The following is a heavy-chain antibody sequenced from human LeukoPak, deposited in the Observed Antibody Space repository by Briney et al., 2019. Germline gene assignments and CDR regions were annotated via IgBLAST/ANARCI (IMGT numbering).Heavy chain of an antibody. J-gene: IGHJ4*02. CDR2: IYYSGST. D-gene: IGHD3-10*01. CDR3: ARDMGDY. CDR1: GGSISSYY. V-gene: IGHV4-59*01. Sequence: SETLSLTCTVSGGSISSYYGSWIRQPPGKGLEWIGYIYYSGSTNYNPSLKSRVTISVDTSKNQFSLKLSSVTAADTAVYYCARDMGDYWGQGTLVTVSS.